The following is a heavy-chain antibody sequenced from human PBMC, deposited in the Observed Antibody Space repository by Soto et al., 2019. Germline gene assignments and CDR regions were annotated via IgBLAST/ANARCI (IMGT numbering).Heavy chain of an antibody. CDR1: GYTFNNYG. V-gene: IGHV1-18*01. D-gene: IGHD3-10*01. CDR3: ARGTRRFGELFDAFDI. Sequence: QVQLVQSGYEVKEPGASVTVSCKASGYTFNNYGITWVRQAPGQGLEWIGWISAYNGNANYAQKFQGRVTLTRDTSTSTAYLELRSLRSDDTAVYYYARGTRRFGELFDAFDIWGQGTMVPVSS. J-gene: IGHJ3*02. CDR2: ISAYNGNA.